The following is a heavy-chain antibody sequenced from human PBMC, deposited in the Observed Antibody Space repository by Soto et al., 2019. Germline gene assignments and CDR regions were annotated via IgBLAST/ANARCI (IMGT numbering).Heavy chain of an antibody. J-gene: IGHJ4*02. CDR3: ARELEYGGNIDY. D-gene: IGHD4-17*01. CDR1: GFTFSSYS. V-gene: IGHV3-21*05. Sequence: GGSLRLSCAASGFTFSSYSMNWVRQAPGKGLEWVSYISSSSSYIYYADSVKGRFTISRDNAKNSLYLQMNSLRAEDTAVYYCARELEYGGNIDYWGQGTLVTVSS. CDR2: ISSSSSYI.